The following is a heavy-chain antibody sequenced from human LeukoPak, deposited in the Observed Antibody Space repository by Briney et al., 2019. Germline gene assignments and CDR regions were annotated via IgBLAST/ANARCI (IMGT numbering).Heavy chain of an antibody. V-gene: IGHV4-59*01. J-gene: IGHJ4*02. CDR2: IHHSGSS. CDR3: AGIYCSGVDCCSTAGFDY. CDR1: GGFITDNF. Sequence: SETLSLTCTVSGGFITDNFWGWIRQTPGKGLEWIAYIHHSGSSRNNPSFDGRVTISIDTSKSQLFPNLYTATTADTALCYCAGIYCSGVDCCSTAGFDYWGQGTPVTVSS. D-gene: IGHD2-21*01.